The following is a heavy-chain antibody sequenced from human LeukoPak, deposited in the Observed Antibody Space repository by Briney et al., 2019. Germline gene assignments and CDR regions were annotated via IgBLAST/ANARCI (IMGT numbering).Heavy chain of an antibody. CDR2: ISGSGGST. Sequence: GALRLSCAVSGFTFTSFAMSWVRQAPGKGLEWVSSISGSGGSTFYADSVKGRFTISRDNAKNSLYLQMNSLRAEDTALYYCAKAPDSGYDSNFDYWGQGTLVTVSS. D-gene: IGHD5-12*01. V-gene: IGHV3-23*01. CDR1: GFTFTSFA. CDR3: AKAPDSGYDSNFDY. J-gene: IGHJ4*02.